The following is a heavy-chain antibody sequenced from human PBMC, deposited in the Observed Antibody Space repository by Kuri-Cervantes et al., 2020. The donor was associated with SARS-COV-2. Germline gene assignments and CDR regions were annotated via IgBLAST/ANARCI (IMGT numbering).Heavy chain of an antibody. D-gene: IGHD3-3*01. V-gene: IGHV3-7*01. CDR2: IKQDGSER. Sequence: GGSLRLSCAASGFTFSSYWMSWVRQAPGKGLEWVANIKQDGSERYYVDSVKGRFTISRDNAKNSLYLQMNSLRAEDTAVYYCAREDYDFWSGLSYMDVWGKGTTVTVSS. CDR1: GFTFSSYW. J-gene: IGHJ6*03. CDR3: AREDYDFWSGLSYMDV.